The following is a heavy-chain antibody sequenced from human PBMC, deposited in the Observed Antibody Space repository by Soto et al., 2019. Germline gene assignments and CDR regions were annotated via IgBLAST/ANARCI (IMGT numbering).Heavy chain of an antibody. CDR1: GFTFSSYG. V-gene: IGHV3-23*01. D-gene: IGHD6-13*01. Sequence: LRLSCAASGFTFSSYGMNWVRQTPGKGLEWVSAISGSGGSAYYADSVKGRFTISRDNSKNTLFLQMNSLRAEDTAVYYCAKDGASSDSSSWYYWGQGTLVTVSS. CDR3: AKDGASSDSSSWYY. J-gene: IGHJ4*02. CDR2: ISGSGGSA.